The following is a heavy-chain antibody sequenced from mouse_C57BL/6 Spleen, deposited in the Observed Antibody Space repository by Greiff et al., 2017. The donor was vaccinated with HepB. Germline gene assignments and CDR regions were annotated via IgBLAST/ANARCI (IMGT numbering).Heavy chain of an antibody. Sequence: EVMLVESGGGLVKPGGSLKLSCAASGFTFSSYTMSWVRQTPEKRLEWVATISGGGGNTYYPDSVKGRFTISRDNAKNTLYLQMSSLRSEDTALYYCARHGAGGVFAYWGQGTLVTVSA. D-gene: IGHD3-3*01. CDR1: GFTFSSYT. CDR2: ISGGGGNT. J-gene: IGHJ3*01. CDR3: ARHGAGGVFAY. V-gene: IGHV5-9*01.